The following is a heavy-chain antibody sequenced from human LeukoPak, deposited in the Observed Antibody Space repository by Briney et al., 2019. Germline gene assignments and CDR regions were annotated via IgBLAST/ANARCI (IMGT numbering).Heavy chain of an antibody. Sequence: SETLSLTCTVSGGSISSGSYYWSWIRQPAGKGLEWIGRVYSSGSTNYNPSLKSRVSISVDTSKNQFSLRLSSVTAADTAVYYCARPRYSGSGYYYWGQGTLVTVSS. CDR2: VYSSGST. J-gene: IGHJ4*02. D-gene: IGHD3-22*01. CDR1: GGSISSGSYY. V-gene: IGHV4-61*02. CDR3: ARPRYSGSGYYY.